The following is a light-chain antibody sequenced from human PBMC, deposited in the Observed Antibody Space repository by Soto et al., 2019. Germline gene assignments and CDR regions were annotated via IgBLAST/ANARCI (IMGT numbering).Light chain of an antibody. V-gene: IGKV1-12*02. CDR1: QAISSW. CDR2: ASS. Sequence: DIQMTQSPSSVSASVGDRVTITCRASQAISSWLAWYQQKPGRAPKLLIYASSSLQSGVPSRFSGSVSGTDFTLTISSLQPEDFATYYCQEANSLTFGGGTKVEIK. J-gene: IGKJ4*01. CDR3: QEANSLT.